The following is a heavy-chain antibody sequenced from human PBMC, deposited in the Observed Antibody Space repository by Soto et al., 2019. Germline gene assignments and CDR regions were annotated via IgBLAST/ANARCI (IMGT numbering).Heavy chain of an antibody. D-gene: IGHD3-16*01. V-gene: IGHV4-39*01. CDR3: ARHCHDLYLYYYYYYYMDV. J-gene: IGHJ6*03. CDR1: GGSISSSSYY. CDR2: IYYSGST. Sequence: SEILSLTCTVSGGSISSSSYYWGWIRQPPGKGLEWIGSIYYSGSTYYNPSLKSRVTISVDTSKNQFSLKLSSVTAADTAVYYCARHCHDLYLYYYYYYYMDVWGKGTTVTVSS.